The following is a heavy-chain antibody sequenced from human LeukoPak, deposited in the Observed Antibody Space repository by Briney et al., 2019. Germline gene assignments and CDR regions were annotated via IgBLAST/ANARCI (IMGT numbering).Heavy chain of an antibody. CDR2: ISGSGGST. D-gene: IGHD3-22*01. CDR1: GFTFSSYG. CDR3: AKHDGSGYRYYFDY. Sequence: GGSLRLSCAASGFTFSSYGMSWVRQAPGEGLEWVSAISGSGGSTYYADSVKGRFTISRDNSKNTLYLQMNSLRAEDTAVYYCAKHDGSGYRYYFDYWGQGTLVTVSS. J-gene: IGHJ4*02. V-gene: IGHV3-23*01.